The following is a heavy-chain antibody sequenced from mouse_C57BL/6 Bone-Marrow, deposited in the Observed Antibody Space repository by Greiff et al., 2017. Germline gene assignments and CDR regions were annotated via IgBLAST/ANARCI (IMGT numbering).Heavy chain of an antibody. CDR3: ARAYGSRSAWFAY. CDR2: ISSGSSTI. CDR1: GFTFSDYG. Sequence: EVKVVESGGGLVKPGGSLKLSCAASGFTFSDYGMHWVRQAPEKGLEWVAYISSGSSTIYYADTVKGRFTISRDNAKNTLFLQMTSLRSEDTAMYYCARAYGSRSAWFAYWGQGTLVTVSA. V-gene: IGHV5-17*01. D-gene: IGHD1-1*01. J-gene: IGHJ3*01.